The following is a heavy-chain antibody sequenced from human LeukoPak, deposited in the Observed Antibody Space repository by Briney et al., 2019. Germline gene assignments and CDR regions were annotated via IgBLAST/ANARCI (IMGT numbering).Heavy chain of an antibody. J-gene: IGHJ3*02. D-gene: IGHD2-15*01. CDR2: IYTSGST. V-gene: IGHV4-61*02. Sequence: SETLSLTCTVSGGSISSGSYYWSWIRQPAGEGLEWIGRIYTSGSTNYNPSLKSRVTISVDTSKNQFSLKLSSVTAADTAVYYCARGSLWYDAFDIWGQGTMVTVSS. CDR1: GGSISSGSYY. CDR3: ARGSLWYDAFDI.